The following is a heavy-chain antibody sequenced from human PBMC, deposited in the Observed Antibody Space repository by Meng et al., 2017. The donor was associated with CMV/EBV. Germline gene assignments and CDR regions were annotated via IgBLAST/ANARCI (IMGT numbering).Heavy chain of an antibody. V-gene: IGHV1-2*02. CDR3: ARDQSSTSYYYYGMDV. Sequence: ASVKVSRKASGYTFTGYYMHWVRQAPGQGLEWMGWINPNSGGTNYAQKFQGRVTMTRDTSISTAYMELSRLRSDDTAVYYCARDQSSTSYYYYGMDVWGQGTTVTVSS. J-gene: IGHJ6*02. CDR1: GYTFTGYY. D-gene: IGHD2-2*01. CDR2: INPNSGGT.